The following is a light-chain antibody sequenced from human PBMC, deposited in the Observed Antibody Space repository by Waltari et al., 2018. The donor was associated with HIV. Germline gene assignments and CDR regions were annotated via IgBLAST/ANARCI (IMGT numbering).Light chain of an antibody. CDR2: GAS. V-gene: IGKV3-15*01. Sequence: ETVLTQSPATLSVSPGERATLSCRASQSISSNLAWYQQKPGLAPRLLIYGASTRATGIPARFSGSGSGTEFTLTISSLQSEDFAVYYCQHYDNWPPLYTFGQGTKLEIK. J-gene: IGKJ2*01. CDR3: QHYDNWPPLYT. CDR1: QSISSN.